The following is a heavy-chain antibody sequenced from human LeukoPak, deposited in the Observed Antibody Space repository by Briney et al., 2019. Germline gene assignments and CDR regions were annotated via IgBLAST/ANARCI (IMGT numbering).Heavy chain of an antibody. CDR1: GFTFSSYS. Sequence: GGSLRLSCATSGFTFSSYSMSWVRQVPGKGLEWVSFISKSSTSIYYADSVTGRFTTSRDNAKNSLYLQINTLRVEDTALYYCARDLVAATGLYAFDLRGQGTMVTVSS. CDR2: ISKSSTSI. CDR3: ARDLVAATGLYAFDL. V-gene: IGHV3-48*04. J-gene: IGHJ3*01. D-gene: IGHD2-15*01.